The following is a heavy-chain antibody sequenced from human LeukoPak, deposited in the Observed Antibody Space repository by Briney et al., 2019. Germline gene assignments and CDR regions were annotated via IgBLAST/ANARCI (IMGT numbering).Heavy chain of an antibody. CDR2: IKQDGSEK. Sequence: GGSLRLSCAASGFTFSSYWMSWVRQAPGKGLEWVANIKQDGSEKYYVDSVKGRFTISRDNAKNSLHLQMNSLRAEDTAVYYCSRDSWVTNDAFDIWGQGTMVTVSS. V-gene: IGHV3-7*01. D-gene: IGHD3-3*01. J-gene: IGHJ3*02. CDR3: SRDSWVTNDAFDI. CDR1: GFTFSSYW.